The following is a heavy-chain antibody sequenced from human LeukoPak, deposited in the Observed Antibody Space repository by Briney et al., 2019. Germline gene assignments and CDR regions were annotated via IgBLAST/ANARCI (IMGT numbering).Heavy chain of an antibody. Sequence: PGGSLRLSCAASGFTFSSYSMNWVRQAPGKGLEWVSSISSSSSYIYYADSVKGRFTISRDNAKNSLYLQMNSLRAEDTAVYYCAREMITFGGVVDYWGQGTLVTVSS. CDR1: GFTFSSYS. CDR2: ISSSSSYI. CDR3: AREMITFGGVVDY. J-gene: IGHJ4*02. V-gene: IGHV3-21*01. D-gene: IGHD3-16*01.